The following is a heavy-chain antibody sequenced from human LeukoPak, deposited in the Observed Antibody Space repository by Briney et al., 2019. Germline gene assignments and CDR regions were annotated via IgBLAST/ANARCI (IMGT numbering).Heavy chain of an antibody. J-gene: IGHJ4*02. Sequence: SETPSLTCTVSGGSISGYYWSWIRQPPGKGLEWIGYIFYSGSTNYNPSLKSRVTISVDTSKNQFSLKLSSVTAADTAVYYCAREGVTKYYFDYWGQGTLVTVSS. D-gene: IGHD4-11*01. CDR3: AREGVTKYYFDY. CDR2: IFYSGST. V-gene: IGHV4-59*01. CDR1: GGSISGYY.